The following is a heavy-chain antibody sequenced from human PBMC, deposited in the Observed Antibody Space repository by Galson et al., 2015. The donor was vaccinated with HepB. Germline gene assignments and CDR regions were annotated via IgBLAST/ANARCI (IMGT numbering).Heavy chain of an antibody. D-gene: IGHD5-18*01. CDR1: GYTFTGYY. CDR3: ARDQLWFRRKNYYYYYGMDV. Sequence: SVKVSCTASGYTFTGYYMNWVRQAPGQGLEWMGWINHDGGGTNYAQKFQGRVTMTRDTSIGTAYMELSRLRSDDTAVYYCARDQLWFRRKNYYYYYGMDVWGQGTTVTVSS. J-gene: IGHJ6*02. V-gene: IGHV1-2*02. CDR2: INHDGGGT.